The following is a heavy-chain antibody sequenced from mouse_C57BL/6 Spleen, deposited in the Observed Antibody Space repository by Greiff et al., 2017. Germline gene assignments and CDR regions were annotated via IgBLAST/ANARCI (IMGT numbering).Heavy chain of an antibody. CDR2: ISYDGSN. Sequence: DVQLQESGPGLVKPSQSLSLTCSVTGYSFTSGYYWNWIRQFPGSKLEWMGYISYDGSNNYNPSLKNRISITRDTSKNLFFLKLNSVTTEDTATYYCAAYYYAMDYWGQGTSVTVSS. CDR1: GYSFTSGYY. J-gene: IGHJ4*01. CDR3: AAYYYAMDY. V-gene: IGHV3-6*01.